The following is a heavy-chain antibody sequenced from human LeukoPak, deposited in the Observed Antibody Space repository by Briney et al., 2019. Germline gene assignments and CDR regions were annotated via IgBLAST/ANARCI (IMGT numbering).Heavy chain of an antibody. CDR2: INSATMT. Sequence: GSLRLSCAASGFSGTTSFLGWIRQPPGRGLEWVSLINSATMTNYADSVKGRFTISRDSFTNTLSLEMNTLRVEDTAVYFCARVVIDGTGWYHFDLWGQGTLVTVSS. J-gene: IGHJ4*02. CDR3: ARVVIDGTGWYHFDL. D-gene: IGHD6-19*01. CDR1: GFSGTTSF. V-gene: IGHV3-53*01.